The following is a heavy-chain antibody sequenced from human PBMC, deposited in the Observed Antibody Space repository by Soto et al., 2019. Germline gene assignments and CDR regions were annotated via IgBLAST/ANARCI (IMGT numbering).Heavy chain of an antibody. CDR3: ARHVHSSGSGWCAFDI. V-gene: IGHV4-38-2*01. J-gene: IGHJ3*02. D-gene: IGHD6-19*01. Sequence: PSETLSLTCAVSGYSISSGYYWGWIRQPPGKGLEWIGSIYHSGSTYNNPSLKSRVTISVDTSKNQFSLKLSSVTAADTAVYYCARHVHSSGSGWCAFDIWGQGTMVTVSS. CDR1: GYSISSGYY. CDR2: IYHSGST.